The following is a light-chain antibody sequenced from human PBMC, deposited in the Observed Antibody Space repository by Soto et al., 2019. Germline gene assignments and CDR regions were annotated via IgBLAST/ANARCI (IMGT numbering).Light chain of an antibody. J-gene: IGLJ3*02. CDR2: EGT. CDR3: CSYAFRSSLA. CDR1: SSDVGSYNL. V-gene: IGLV2-23*01. Sequence: QSALTQPASVSGSPGQSITISCTGTSSDVGSYNLVSWYQQHPGKAPKLIISEGTKRPSGVSDRFSGSKSGNTASLTISGLQAEDEADYYCCSYAFRSSLAFGGGTKLTVL.